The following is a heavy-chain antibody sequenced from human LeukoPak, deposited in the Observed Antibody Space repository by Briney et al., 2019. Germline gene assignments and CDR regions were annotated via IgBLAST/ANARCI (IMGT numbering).Heavy chain of an antibody. Sequence: PGGSLRLSCAASGFTFDNYAMHWVRQAPGKGLEWVSVINWHSGNIEYADSVKGRFTISRDNAKNSLYLQMNSLRAEDTALYYCAKDRSEYYYGDTSGPLFDYWGQGTLVTVSS. CDR1: GFTFDNYA. CDR2: INWHSGNI. CDR3: AKDRSEYYYGDTSGPLFDY. D-gene: IGHD3-10*01. J-gene: IGHJ4*02. V-gene: IGHV3-9*01.